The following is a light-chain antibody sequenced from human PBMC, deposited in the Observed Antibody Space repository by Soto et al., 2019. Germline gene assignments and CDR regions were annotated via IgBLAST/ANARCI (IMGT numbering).Light chain of an antibody. Sequence: QSALTQPPSASGSPGQSVTISCTGTSSDVGAYKYVSWYQQYPGKAPKLMXXXXXXXXXXXXXXXXXXKSGNTASLTVSGXXXXXXXXYYCTSYVGNDIWVFGGGTKLTVL. CDR1: SSDVGAYKY. J-gene: IGLJ3*02. V-gene: IGLV2-8*01. CDR3: TSYVGNDIWV. CDR2: XXX.